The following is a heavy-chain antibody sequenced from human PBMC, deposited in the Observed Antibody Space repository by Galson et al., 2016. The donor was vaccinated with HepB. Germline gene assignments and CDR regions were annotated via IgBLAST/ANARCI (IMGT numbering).Heavy chain of an antibody. D-gene: IGHD2-8*01. J-gene: IGHJ4*02. CDR2: ISGSSSTI. CDR1: GFTFSSYY. CDR3: ARVEVGANGPLAH. V-gene: IGHV3-11*01. Sequence: SLRLSCAASGFTFSSYYMTWIRQAPGKGLEWVSYISGSSSTISYADSVRGRFTISRDNAQNSLYLQMNSLRAEDTAVFYCARVEVGANGPLAHWGQGTLVTASS.